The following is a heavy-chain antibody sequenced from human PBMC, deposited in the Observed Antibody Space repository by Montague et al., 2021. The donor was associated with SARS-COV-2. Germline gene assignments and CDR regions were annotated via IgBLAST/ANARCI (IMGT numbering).Heavy chain of an antibody. CDR2: FDPEDGET. J-gene: IGHJ4*02. V-gene: IGHV1-24*01. CDR1: GYPLTELS. Sequence: SVKVSCKVSGYPLTELSMHWVRQAPGKGLEWMGGFDPEDGETIYAQKFQGRVTMTGDTSTDTAYMELSSLRSEDTALYYCATEAIAAAGTLGGYDYWGQGTLVTVSS. CDR3: ATEAIAAAGTLGGYDY. D-gene: IGHD6-13*01.